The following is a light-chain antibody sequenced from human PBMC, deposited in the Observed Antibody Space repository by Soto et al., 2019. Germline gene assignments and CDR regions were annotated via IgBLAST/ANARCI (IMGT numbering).Light chain of an antibody. CDR3: QETYNIPST. CDR2: AAS. V-gene: IGKV1-39*01. J-gene: IGKJ1*01. Sequence: DIQMTQSPSSLSASVGDRVTITCRASQSISRYLNWYQQKLGQAPKVLIYAASTLHSVVPSRFSGTGSGPDSTLTISSLQPEDLATYYFQETYNIPSTVGQGTNVLTK. CDR1: QSISRY.